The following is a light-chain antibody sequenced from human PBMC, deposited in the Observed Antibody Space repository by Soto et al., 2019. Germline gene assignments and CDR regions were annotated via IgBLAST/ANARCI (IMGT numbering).Light chain of an antibody. J-gene: IGLJ3*02. CDR2: SNN. CDR1: VSNIGSNT. CDR3: AAWDDSLNGYWV. Sequence: QSVLTQPPSASGTPGQRVTISCSGSVSNIGSNTVNWYQQLPGTAPKLLIYSNNQRPSGVPDRFSGSKSGTSASLAISGLQSEDDDYYYCAAWDDSLNGYWVFGGGTKLTVL. V-gene: IGLV1-44*01.